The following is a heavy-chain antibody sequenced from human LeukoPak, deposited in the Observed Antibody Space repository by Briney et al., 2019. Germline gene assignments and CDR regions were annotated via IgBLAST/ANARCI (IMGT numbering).Heavy chain of an antibody. D-gene: IGHD3-22*01. CDR3: ARGQHYDSSGYNFDY. Sequence: PSETLSLTCAVYGGSFSGNYWSWIRQPPGKGLEWIGEINHSGSTNYNPSLKSRVTISVDTSKNQFSLKLSSVTAADTAVYYCARGQHYDSSGYNFDYWGQGTLVTVSS. V-gene: IGHV4-34*01. J-gene: IGHJ4*02. CDR2: INHSGST. CDR1: GGSFSGNY.